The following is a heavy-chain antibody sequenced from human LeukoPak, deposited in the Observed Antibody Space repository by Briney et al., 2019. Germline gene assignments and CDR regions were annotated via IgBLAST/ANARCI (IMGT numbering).Heavy chain of an antibody. CDR2: INHSGST. D-gene: IGHD6-13*01. CDR3: ARGSSSAYDV. CDR1: GGSFSGYY. V-gene: IGHV4-34*01. Sequence: PSETLSLTCAVYGGSFSGYYWSWIRQPPGKGLEWIGEINHSGSTNYNPSLKSRVTISVDTSKNQFSLQLNSVTPEDTAVYYCARGSSSAYDVWGQGTLVTVSS. J-gene: IGHJ4*02.